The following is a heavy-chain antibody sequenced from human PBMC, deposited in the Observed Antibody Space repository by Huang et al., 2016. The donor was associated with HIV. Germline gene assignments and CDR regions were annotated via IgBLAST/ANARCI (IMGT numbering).Heavy chain of an antibody. J-gene: IGHJ4*02. D-gene: IGHD2-8*02. CDR3: AKKGGLTGFQPLDY. CDR2: IRGSSGNT. CDR1: EFTGSSYG. Sequence: EVQLLESGGGLVQPGGSLRLSCTASEFTGSSYGMSGVRQGPGKGLEWVSTIRGSSGNTYYADSVKGRFTISRDKSKNTLYLQMNSLRAEDTAVYFCAKKGGLTGFQPLDYWGQGTQVTVSS. V-gene: IGHV3-23*01.